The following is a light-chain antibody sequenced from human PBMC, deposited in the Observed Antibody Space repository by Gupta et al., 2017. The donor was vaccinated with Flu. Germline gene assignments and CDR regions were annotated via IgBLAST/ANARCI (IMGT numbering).Light chain of an antibody. V-gene: IGKV3-20*01. CDR1: QSVSSSY. CDR3: QQDGSSPT. J-gene: IGKJ5*01. Sequence: EIVLTQSPGTLSLSPGERATLSCRASQSVSSSYLAWYQQKPGQAPRLLIYGASSRATGIPDRFSGSGAGTDFTLTISRLEPEDCAVYYCQQDGSSPTFGQGTRLEIK. CDR2: GAS.